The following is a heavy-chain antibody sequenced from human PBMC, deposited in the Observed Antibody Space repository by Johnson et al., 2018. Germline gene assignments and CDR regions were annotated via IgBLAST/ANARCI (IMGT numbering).Heavy chain of an antibody. CDR2: ISYDGSNK. CDR1: GFSFGSFA. Sequence: QVQLVQSGGGVVQPGRSLGLSCAASGFSFGSFAMHWVRQAPGKGLEWVAFISYDGSNKYYADSAKGRFTISRDNSKNTLYLQMNSLSAEATAVYYCARDFYDYGDYGDAFDIWGQGTMVTVSS. CDR3: ARDFYDYGDYGDAFDI. V-gene: IGHV3-30-3*01. J-gene: IGHJ3*02. D-gene: IGHD4-17*01.